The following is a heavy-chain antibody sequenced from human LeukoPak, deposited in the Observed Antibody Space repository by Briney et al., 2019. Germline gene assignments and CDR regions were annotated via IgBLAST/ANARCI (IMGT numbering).Heavy chain of an antibody. CDR1: GDSISSSNYY. Sequence: PSETLSLTCTVSGDSISSSNYYWGWIRQPPGKGLEWIETIYYSGSTYYNPSLKSRVTISVDTSKNQFSLKLSSVTAADTAVYYCARQGDYCSTTSCYDYWGQGILVTVSS. V-gene: IGHV4-39*01. D-gene: IGHD2-2*01. CDR3: ARQGDYCSTTSCYDY. J-gene: IGHJ4*02. CDR2: IYYSGST.